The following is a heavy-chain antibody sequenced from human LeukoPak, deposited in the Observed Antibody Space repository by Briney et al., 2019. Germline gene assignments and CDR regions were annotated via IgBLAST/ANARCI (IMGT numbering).Heavy chain of an antibody. J-gene: IGHJ4*02. D-gene: IGHD3-22*01. CDR3: AREVSEGFDF. CDR1: GFTFSGYS. V-gene: IGHV3-21*01. Sequence: GALRLSCTASGFTFSGYSMNWIRQAPGKGLEWVSSFGTRSTSVYHAGSVKGRFAISRDNAKNLLYLQMNSLRAEDTALYYCAREVSEGFDFWGQGTLVTVSS. CDR2: FGTRSTSV.